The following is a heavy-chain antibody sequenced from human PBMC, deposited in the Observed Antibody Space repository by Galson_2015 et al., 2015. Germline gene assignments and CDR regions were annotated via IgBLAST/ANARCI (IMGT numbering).Heavy chain of an antibody. CDR1: GYTFTSYY. V-gene: IGHV1-46*01. CDR3: ARARTGRFSTIKVSPEDAFDL. CDR2: INTSGGTT. D-gene: IGHD3-9*01. Sequence: SVKVSCKASGYTFTSYYIHWVRQAPGQGLEWMGLINTSGGTTRNAQKIQGRVTMARDTSTSTVYMELRSLRSEDTAVYYCARARTGRFSTIKVSPEDAFDLWGQGTVVTVSS. J-gene: IGHJ3*01.